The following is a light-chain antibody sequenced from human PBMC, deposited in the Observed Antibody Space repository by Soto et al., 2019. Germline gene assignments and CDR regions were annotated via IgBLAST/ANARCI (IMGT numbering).Light chain of an antibody. CDR2: DAS. CDR3: QQYDNYPLT. J-gene: IGKJ4*01. CDR1: QSVRNW. V-gene: IGKV1-5*01. Sequence: DIQMTQSPSTLSASVGDRVTITCRASQSVRNWLAWYQQKPGKAPKFLIYDASTLESGVPSRFSGSGSGTEFTLTISSLQSDDFATYYCQQYDNYPLTFGGGTKVDIK.